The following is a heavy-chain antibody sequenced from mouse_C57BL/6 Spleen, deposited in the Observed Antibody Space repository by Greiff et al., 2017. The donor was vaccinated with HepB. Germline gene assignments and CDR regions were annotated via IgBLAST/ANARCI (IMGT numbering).Heavy chain of an antibody. CDR1: GYTFTDYN. CDR3: ARGGDYGSSYVWYFDV. Sequence: EVQLQQSGPELVKPGASVKIPCKASGYTFTDYNMDWVKQSHGKSLEWIGDINPNNGGTIYNQKFKGKATLTVDKSSSTAYMELRSLTSEDTAVYYCARGGDYGSSYVWYFDVWGTGTTVTVSS. J-gene: IGHJ1*03. CDR2: INPNNGGT. D-gene: IGHD1-1*01. V-gene: IGHV1-18*01.